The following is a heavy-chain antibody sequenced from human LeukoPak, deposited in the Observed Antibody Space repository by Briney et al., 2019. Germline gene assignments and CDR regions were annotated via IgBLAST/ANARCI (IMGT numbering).Heavy chain of an antibody. CDR2: INHSGST. Sequence: SETLSLTCAVYGGSFSGYYWSWILQPPGKGLKWIGEINHSGSTNYNPSLKSRVTISVDTSKNQFSLKLSSVTAADTAVYYCARGRSPSMVRGVITFWFDPWGQGTLVTVSS. V-gene: IGHV4-34*01. CDR3: ARGRSPSMVRGVITFWFDP. CDR1: GGSFSGYY. J-gene: IGHJ5*02. D-gene: IGHD3-10*01.